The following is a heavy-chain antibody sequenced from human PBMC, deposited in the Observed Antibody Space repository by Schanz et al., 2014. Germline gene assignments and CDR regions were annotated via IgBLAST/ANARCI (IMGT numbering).Heavy chain of an antibody. CDR3: ARGGPAYYFDD. V-gene: IGHV3-64D*06. CDR1: GFTFSIYA. J-gene: IGHJ4*02. CDR2: ISHDGYST. Sequence: VQLVESGGGVVQPGGSLRLSCSASGFTFSIYAMHWVRQAPGKGLEYVSAISHDGYSTYYADSVKGRFTISRDNSKNTLYLQMSSLTSEDTAVYYCARGGPAYYFDDWGQGTLVTVSS.